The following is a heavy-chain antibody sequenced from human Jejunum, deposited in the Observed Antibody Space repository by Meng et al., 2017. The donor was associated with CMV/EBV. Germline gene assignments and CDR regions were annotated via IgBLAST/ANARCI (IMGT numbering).Heavy chain of an antibody. CDR2: ISNGGRDI. V-gene: IGHV3-11*01. J-gene: IGHJ4*02. CDR3: AGGLVGGDVGSRVDY. D-gene: IGHD1-26*01. Sequence: SGFTFSDYYMTWIRQAPGKGLEWVSYISNGGRDIYYADSVKGRFTISRDNAKNSLYLQMNSLRAEDTALYYCAGGLVGGDVGSRVDYWGQGTLVTVSS. CDR1: GFTFSDYY.